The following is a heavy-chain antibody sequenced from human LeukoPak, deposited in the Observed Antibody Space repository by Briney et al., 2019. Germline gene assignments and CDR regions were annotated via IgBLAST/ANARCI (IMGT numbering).Heavy chain of an antibody. Sequence: GGSLRLSCAASGFTFSSYGMHWVRQAPGKGLEWVAFIRYDGSNKYYADSVKGRFTISRDNSKNTLYLQMNSLRAEDTAVYYCASYLYWWSDLGYWGQGTLVTVSS. CDR3: ASYLYWWSDLGY. J-gene: IGHJ4*02. CDR2: IRYDGSNK. D-gene: IGHD2-8*02. CDR1: GFTFSSYG. V-gene: IGHV3-30*02.